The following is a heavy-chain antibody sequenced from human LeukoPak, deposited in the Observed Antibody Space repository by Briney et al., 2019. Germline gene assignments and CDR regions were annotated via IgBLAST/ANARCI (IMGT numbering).Heavy chain of an antibody. CDR3: ARYPLSYSSNWHYYFDY. V-gene: IGHV1-18*01. CDR1: GYTFTSYG. CDR2: ISASNGNT. J-gene: IGHJ4*02. D-gene: IGHD6-13*01. Sequence: VASVKVSCEASGYTFTSYGVSWVRQAPGQGLEWMGWISASNGNTNFAQKLQGRVTLTTDTSTSTAYMELRSLTSDDTAVYYCARYPLSYSSNWHYYFDYWGQGTLLTVSS.